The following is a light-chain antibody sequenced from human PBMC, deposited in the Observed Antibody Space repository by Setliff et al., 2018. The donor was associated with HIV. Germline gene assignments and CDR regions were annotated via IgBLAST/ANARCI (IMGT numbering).Light chain of an antibody. CDR1: RSDVGGYNY. Sequence: QSALAQAASVSGSPGQSFTMSCTGTRSDVGGYNYVSWYQQHPGKAPKLMIYDVSNRPSGVSNRFSGFKSGNTASLTIYGLQAEDEADYYCSSYTSTSTLCVFGTGTKVTV. J-gene: IGLJ1*01. CDR2: DVS. CDR3: SSYTSTSTLCV. V-gene: IGLV2-14*03.